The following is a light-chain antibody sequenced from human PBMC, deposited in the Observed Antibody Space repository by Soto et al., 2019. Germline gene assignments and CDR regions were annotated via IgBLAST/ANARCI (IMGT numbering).Light chain of an antibody. J-gene: IGKJ1*01. Sequence: DIQMTQSPSSLSASVGDRVTITCRARQSISSWLAWYQQKPGKAPKLLIYQASSLQSGVPSRFSGSGSGTEFTLTISSLQPDDFATYYCQEYDRYWTFGQGTKVEIK. V-gene: IGKV1-5*03. CDR2: QAS. CDR1: QSISSW. CDR3: QEYDRYWT.